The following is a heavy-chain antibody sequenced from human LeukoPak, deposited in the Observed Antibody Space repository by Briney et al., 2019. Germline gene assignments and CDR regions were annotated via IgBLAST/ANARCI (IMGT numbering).Heavy chain of an antibody. CDR2: IFQTGRT. V-gene: IGHV4-59*08. Sequence: SETLSLTCTVSGGSISSYYWSWIRQPPGGGLEWIGFIFQTGRTNYSLPLKSRVTISVDTSKNQMSLRLRSVTAADTAVYYCVRGSGWNNYFDSWGQGTLVTVSS. CDR1: GGSISSYY. D-gene: IGHD6-19*01. J-gene: IGHJ4*02. CDR3: VRGSGWNNYFDS.